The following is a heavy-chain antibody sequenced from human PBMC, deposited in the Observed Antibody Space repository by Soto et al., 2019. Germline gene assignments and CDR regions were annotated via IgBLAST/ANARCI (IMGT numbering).Heavy chain of an antibody. D-gene: IGHD1-20*01. V-gene: IGHV4-59*02. J-gene: IGHJ6*02. CDR1: GASVSTDY. CDR2: SYYGGSI. CDR3: ARDYISPRRNYYGMDV. Sequence: PSETLSLTCTVSGASVSTDYWSWIQQPPGKRLEWIGYSYYGGSINYNPSLKSRVTISVDTSKNQFSLRLRSVTAADTALYCCARDYISPRRNYYGMDVWGQGTTVTVSS.